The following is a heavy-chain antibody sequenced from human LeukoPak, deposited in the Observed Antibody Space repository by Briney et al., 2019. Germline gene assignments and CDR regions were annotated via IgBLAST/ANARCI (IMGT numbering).Heavy chain of an antibody. CDR2: ISAYNGNT. J-gene: IGHJ4*02. V-gene: IGHV1-18*01. CDR3: ARVPPDSSGYYVYYFDY. Sequence: ASVKVCCKASGYTFTSYGISWVRQAPGQGLEWMGWISAYNGNTNYAQKLQGRVTMTTDTSTSTAYMELRSLRSDDTAVYYCARVPPDSSGYYVYYFDYWGQGTLVTVSS. CDR1: GYTFTSYG. D-gene: IGHD3-22*01.